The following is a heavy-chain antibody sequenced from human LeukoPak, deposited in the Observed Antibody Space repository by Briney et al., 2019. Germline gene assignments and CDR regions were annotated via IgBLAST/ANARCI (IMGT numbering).Heavy chain of an antibody. CDR2: MSAHSDNT. Sequence: TVKVSCKASGYTFTSYGISWVRQAPGQGHKWMGWMSAHSDNTKYAQRLQGRVTMTTDTSTTTAYMALRSLKSDDTAVYYCAREGHRLADFDYWGQGTLVTVSS. J-gene: IGHJ4*02. V-gene: IGHV1-18*01. CDR1: GYTFTSYG. CDR3: AREGHRLADFDY.